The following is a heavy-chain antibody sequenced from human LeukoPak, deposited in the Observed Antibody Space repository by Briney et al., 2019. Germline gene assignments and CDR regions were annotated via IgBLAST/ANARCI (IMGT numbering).Heavy chain of an antibody. D-gene: IGHD1-26*01. CDR3: AREDSADVDF. CDR1: GFTFRNHE. Sequence: GGSLRLSCAASGFTFRNHEMNWVRQAPGKGLEWVSYISKSSTAIYYADSVRGGFTISRDDAKSSLYLHMNALRAEDTAVYYCAREDSADVDFWGQGTLVTVSS. CDR2: ISKSSTAI. V-gene: IGHV3-48*03. J-gene: IGHJ4*02.